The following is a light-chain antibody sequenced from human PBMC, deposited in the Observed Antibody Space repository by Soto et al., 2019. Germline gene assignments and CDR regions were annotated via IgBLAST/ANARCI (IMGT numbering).Light chain of an antibody. CDR1: QRVSSSY. V-gene: IGKV3-20*01. CDR2: GAS. CDR3: QPHRTS. J-gene: IGKJ4*01. Sequence: EIVLTQSPGTLSLSPGETATLSCRASQRVSSSYLAWYQQKPGQPPRLLIYGASSRAPGIPDRFSDSGSGTDFTHTITTLEPEDFTLYYPQPHRTSFGGGTKVEIK.